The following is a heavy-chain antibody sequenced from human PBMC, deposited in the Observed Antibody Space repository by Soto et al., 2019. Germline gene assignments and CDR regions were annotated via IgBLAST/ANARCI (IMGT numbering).Heavy chain of an antibody. CDR3: GNTLGYCSGGSCYPRYYGMDV. CDR1: GYSFTSYW. Sequence: PGESLKISCKGSGYSFTSYWIGWVRQMPGKGLEWMGIIYPGDSDTRYSPSFQGQVTISADKSISTAYLQWSSLKASDTAMYYCGNTLGYCSGGSCYPRYYGMDVWGKGTTVTVSS. CDR2: IYPGDSDT. J-gene: IGHJ6*04. V-gene: IGHV5-51*01. D-gene: IGHD2-15*01.